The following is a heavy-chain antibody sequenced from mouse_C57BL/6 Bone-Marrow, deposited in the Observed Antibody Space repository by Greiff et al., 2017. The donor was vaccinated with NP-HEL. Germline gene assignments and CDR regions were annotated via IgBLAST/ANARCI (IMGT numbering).Heavy chain of an antibody. CDR1: GFTFSSYA. D-gene: IGHD1-1*01. CDR3: ARDLLRFDY. V-gene: IGHV5-4*01. CDR2: ISDGGSYT. J-gene: IGHJ2*01. Sequence: EVKLVESGGGLVKPGGSLKLSCAASGFTFSSYAMSWVRQTPEKRLEWVATISDGGSYTSYPDNVKGRFTISRDNAKNNLYLQMSHLKSEDTAMYYCARDLLRFDYWGQGTTLTVSS.